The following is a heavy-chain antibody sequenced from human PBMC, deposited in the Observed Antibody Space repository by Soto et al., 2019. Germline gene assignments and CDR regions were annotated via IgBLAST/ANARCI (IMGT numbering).Heavy chain of an antibody. CDR3: AWDYRDY. Sequence: GGSLRLSCAVSGFTFSDHHMDWIRKAPGKGLEWVGRSRKKADSYTTEYAASVNGRFTISRDDSKNSLYLQLNSLKTEDTAVYYCAWDYRDYWGQGTLVTVSS. D-gene: IGHD1-26*01. V-gene: IGHV3-72*01. CDR1: GFTFSDHH. J-gene: IGHJ4*02. CDR2: SRKKADSYTT.